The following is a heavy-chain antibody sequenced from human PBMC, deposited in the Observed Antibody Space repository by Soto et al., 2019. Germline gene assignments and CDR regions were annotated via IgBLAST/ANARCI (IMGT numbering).Heavy chain of an antibody. V-gene: IGHV1-3*01. CDR3: ARGLYAFDI. CDR2: INADNGNT. D-gene: IGHD2-2*01. Sequence: GASVKVSCKASGYTFTSYAMHWVRQAPGQRLEWMGWINADNGNTRYSQKFQGRVTMTRNTSISTAYMELSSLRSEDTAVYYCARGLYAFDIWGHGTMVT. J-gene: IGHJ3*02. CDR1: GYTFTSYA.